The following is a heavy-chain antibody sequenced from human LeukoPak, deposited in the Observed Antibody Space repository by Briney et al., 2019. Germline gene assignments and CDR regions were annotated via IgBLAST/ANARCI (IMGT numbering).Heavy chain of an antibody. CDR3: ARKWYYDSSGYYSFDY. CDR1: GYTFTSYY. CDR2: INPSGGST. V-gene: IGHV1-46*01. J-gene: IGHJ4*02. Sequence: ASVKVSCKASGYTFTSYYMHWVRQAPGQGLEWMGIINPSGGSTSYAQKFQGRVTMTRDTSTSTVYKELSSLRSEDTAVYYCARKWYYDSSGYYSFDYWGQGTLVTVSS. D-gene: IGHD3-22*01.